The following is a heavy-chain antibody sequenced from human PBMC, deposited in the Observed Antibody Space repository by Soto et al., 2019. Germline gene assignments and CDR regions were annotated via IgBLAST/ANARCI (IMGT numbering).Heavy chain of an antibody. D-gene: IGHD2-2*02. CDR2: ISYDGSNK. Sequence: GGSLRLSCAASGFTFSSYAMHWVRQAPGKGLEWVAVISYDGSNKYYADSVKGRFTISRDNSKNTLYLQMNSLRVEDTAPYYCARDPLDVAVPAAILAYWGQGTLVTVSS. V-gene: IGHV3-30-3*01. CDR3: ARDPLDVAVPAAILAY. CDR1: GFTFSSYA. J-gene: IGHJ4*02.